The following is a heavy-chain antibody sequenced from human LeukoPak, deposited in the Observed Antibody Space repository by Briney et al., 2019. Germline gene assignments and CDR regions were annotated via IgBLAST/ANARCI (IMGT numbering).Heavy chain of an antibody. CDR1: GFTFSSYS. CDR3: TKVSPYSHAFDL. V-gene: IGHV3-48*01. J-gene: IGHJ3*01. CDR2: ISSSSSTI. D-gene: IGHD4-11*01. Sequence: PGGSLRLSCAASGFTFSSYSMNWVRQAPGKGLEWVSYISSSSSTIYYADSVKGRFTISRDNAKNSLYLQMNSLRAEDTAVYYCTKVSPYSHAFDLWGQGTMITVSS.